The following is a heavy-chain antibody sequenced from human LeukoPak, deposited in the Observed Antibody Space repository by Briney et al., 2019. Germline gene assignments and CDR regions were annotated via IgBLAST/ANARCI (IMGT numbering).Heavy chain of an antibody. V-gene: IGHV5-51*01. Sequence: GESLKISCKPSGNRFSDYWIGWVRQMPGKGLEWMAIIYPGDSEIRYSPSFQGQVTISADKSINTVYLQWSRLKASDTAMYYCARRARNSNGYFLYAFDVWGPGTLVTVSS. J-gene: IGHJ3*01. CDR2: IYPGDSEI. CDR3: ARRARNSNGYFLYAFDV. D-gene: IGHD3-22*01. CDR1: GNRFSDYW.